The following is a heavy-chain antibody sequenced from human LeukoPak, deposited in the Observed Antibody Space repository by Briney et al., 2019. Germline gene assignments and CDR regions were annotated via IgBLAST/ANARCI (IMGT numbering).Heavy chain of an antibody. J-gene: IGHJ1*01. CDR2: INSDGSST. V-gene: IGHV3-74*01. Sequence: GGSLRLSCAASGFTFSSYWMHWVRQAPGKGLVWVSRINSDGSSTSYADSVKGRFTISRDNAKNTRYLQMNSLRAEDTAVHYCARDLRWFGLLQHWGQGTLVTVSS. D-gene: IGHD3-10*01. CDR3: ARDLRWFGLLQH. CDR1: GFTFSSYW.